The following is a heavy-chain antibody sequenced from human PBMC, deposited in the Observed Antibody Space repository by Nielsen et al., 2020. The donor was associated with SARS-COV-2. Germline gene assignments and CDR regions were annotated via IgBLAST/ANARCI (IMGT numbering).Heavy chain of an antibody. CDR2: IYSGGST. CDR3: ARLSYYYGSGSTDYYYGMDV. D-gene: IGHD3-10*01. J-gene: IGHJ6*02. CDR1: GFTVSSNY. V-gene: IGHV3-53*01. Sequence: GRSLRLSCAASGFTVSSNYMSWVRQAPGKGLEWVSVIYSGGSTYYADSVKGRFTISRDNSKNTLYLQMNSLRAEDTAVYYCARLSYYYGSGSTDYYYGMDVWGQGTTVTVSS.